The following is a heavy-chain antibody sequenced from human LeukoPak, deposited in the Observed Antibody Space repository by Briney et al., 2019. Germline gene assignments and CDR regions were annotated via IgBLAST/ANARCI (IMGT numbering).Heavy chain of an antibody. V-gene: IGHV4-59*01. CDR3: AKEIVLMMSGHPSPYFMDV. Sequence: SETLSLTCNVSGGSISEYYWSWIRQSPGKGLEWIGHFYSAGTTKYNPSFKSRVTILGDTSKNQVSLSLTSGTAADSAVYYCAKEIVLMMSGHPSPYFMDVWGRGTTVAVSS. CDR1: GGSISEYY. CDR2: FYSAGTT. D-gene: IGHD2-8*01. J-gene: IGHJ6*03.